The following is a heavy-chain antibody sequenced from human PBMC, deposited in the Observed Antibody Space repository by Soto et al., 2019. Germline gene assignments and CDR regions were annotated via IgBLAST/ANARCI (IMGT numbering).Heavy chain of an antibody. V-gene: IGHV4-30-4*01. CDR3: ARGLYGYYAFDH. Sequence: QVQLQESGPGLVKPSQTLSLTCTVSGASIRSSDYYWSWIRQPPGKGLEWIGYIYLSGSSHSNPSLKSRVSISEDTSNNHFSLKLSSVTAADTAVYYCARGLYGYYAFDHWGQGALVTVSS. D-gene: IGHD4-17*01. J-gene: IGHJ4*02. CDR2: IYLSGSS. CDR1: GASIRSSDYY.